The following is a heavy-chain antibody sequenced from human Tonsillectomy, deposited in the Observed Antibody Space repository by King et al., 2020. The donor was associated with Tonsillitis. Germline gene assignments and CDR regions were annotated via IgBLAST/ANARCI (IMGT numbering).Heavy chain of an antibody. V-gene: IGHV3-9*01. CDR2: ISWTNIIM. CDR3: VKGGDDYSSSQPTA. Sequence: VQLVESGGGLVQPGGSLRLSCAASGFAFENYAMHWVRQAPGKGLEWVSGISWTNIIMGYADSVKGRFTISRDYAKRSVDLQMDSLSAEDTALYYCVKGGDDYSSSQPTAWGRGTLVTVSS. D-gene: IGHD6-6*01. CDR1: GFAFENYA. J-gene: IGHJ4*02.